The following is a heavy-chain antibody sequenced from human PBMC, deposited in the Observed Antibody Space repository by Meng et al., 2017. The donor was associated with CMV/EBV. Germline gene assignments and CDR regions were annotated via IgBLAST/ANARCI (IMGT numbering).Heavy chain of an antibody. CDR1: GYTFTSYA. CDR2: INAGNGNT. J-gene: IGHJ4*02. Sequence: KASGYTFTSYAMHWVRRAPGQRLEWMGWINAGNGNTKYSQKFQGRVTITRDTSASTAYMELSSLRSEDTAVYYCARDFSWDSSGYHYWGQGTLVTVSS. D-gene: IGHD3-22*01. V-gene: IGHV1-3*01. CDR3: ARDFSWDSSGYHY.